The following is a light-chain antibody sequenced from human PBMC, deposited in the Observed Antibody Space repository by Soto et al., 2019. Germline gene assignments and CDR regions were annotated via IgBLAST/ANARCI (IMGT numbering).Light chain of an antibody. Sequence: QSALTQPASVSGSPGQSITISCTGTSSDVGGYNYVSWYQQHPGKAPKLIISEVSNRPSGVSARFSGSKSGNTASLTISGLQAEDEADYYCTSYTSAISHVLFGGGTKLHRP. CDR2: EVS. V-gene: IGLV2-14*01. J-gene: IGLJ2*01. CDR3: TSYTSAISHVL. CDR1: SSDVGGYNY.